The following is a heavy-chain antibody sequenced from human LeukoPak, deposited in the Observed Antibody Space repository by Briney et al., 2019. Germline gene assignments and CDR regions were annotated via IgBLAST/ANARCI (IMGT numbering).Heavy chain of an antibody. CDR1: GFTFSSYA. Sequence: GGSLRLSCAASGFTFSSYAMHWVRQAPGKGLEWVAVISYDGTYKYYADSVKGRFTISRDNSKNTLYLQMNSLRAEDTAVYYSLGYCSRTSCLDAFDIWGQGTMVTVSS. J-gene: IGHJ3*02. D-gene: IGHD2-2*01. CDR3: LGYCSRTSCLDAFDI. V-gene: IGHV3-30*04. CDR2: ISYDGTYK.